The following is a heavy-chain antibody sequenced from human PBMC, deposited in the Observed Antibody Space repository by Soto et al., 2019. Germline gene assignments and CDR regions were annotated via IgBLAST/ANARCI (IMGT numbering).Heavy chain of an antibody. D-gene: IGHD3-3*01. CDR3: ARSGDYDFWSGYQYYYYGMDV. CDR2: ISAYNGNT. CDR1: GYTFTSYG. Sequence: AASVKVSCKASGYTFTSYGISWVRQAPGQGLEWMGWISAYNGNTNYAQKLQGRVTMTTDTSTSTAYMELRSLRSDDTAVYYCARSGDYDFWSGYQYYYYGMDVWGQGTTVTVS. V-gene: IGHV1-18*01. J-gene: IGHJ6*02.